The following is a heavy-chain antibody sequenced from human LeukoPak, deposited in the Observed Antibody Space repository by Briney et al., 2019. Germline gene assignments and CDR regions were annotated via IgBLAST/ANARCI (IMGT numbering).Heavy chain of an antibody. Sequence: ASVEVSCKASAYTFTNYGIAWVRQAPGQGLEWMGWISAHNGNTNYAQKLQGRVSMTTDTATSTAYMELRSLASGDTAVYYCARDGYFDHWGQGTLVTVSS. J-gene: IGHJ4*02. CDR2: ISAHNGNT. CDR3: ARDGYFDH. V-gene: IGHV1-18*01. CDR1: AYTFTNYG.